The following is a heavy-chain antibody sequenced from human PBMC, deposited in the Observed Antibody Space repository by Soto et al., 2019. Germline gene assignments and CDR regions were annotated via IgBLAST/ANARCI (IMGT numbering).Heavy chain of an antibody. CDR2: ISWNSNRK. Sequence: GGSLRLSCAASGFTFDDYAMHWVRQAPGKGLEWVSTISWNSNRKGYAESVRGRFTISRDNAKNSLYLQVNSLRAEDTALFYCVKGYYYDSGYYFDYWGQGTLVTVSS. V-gene: IGHV3-9*01. D-gene: IGHD3-22*01. CDR1: GFTFDDYA. J-gene: IGHJ4*02. CDR3: VKGYYYDSGYYFDY.